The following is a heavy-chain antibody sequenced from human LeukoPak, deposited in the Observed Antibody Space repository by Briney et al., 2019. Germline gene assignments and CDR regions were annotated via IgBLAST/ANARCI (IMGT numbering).Heavy chain of an antibody. D-gene: IGHD3-22*01. CDR1: GGTFSSYA. Sequence: SVKVSCKASGGTFSSYAISWVRQAPGQGLEWMGRIIPIFGTANYAQKFQGRVTITTDESTSTAYMELSGLRSEDTAVYYCARDHYYDSSGYYLPFDYWGQGTLVTVSS. CDR3: ARDHYYDSSGYYLPFDY. J-gene: IGHJ4*02. V-gene: IGHV1-69*05. CDR2: IIPIFGTA.